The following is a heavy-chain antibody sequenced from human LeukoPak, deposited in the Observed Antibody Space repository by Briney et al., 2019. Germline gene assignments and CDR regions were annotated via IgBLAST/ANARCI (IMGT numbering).Heavy chain of an antibody. CDR1: GFTFSSYS. D-gene: IGHD3-9*01. J-gene: IGHJ4*02. Sequence: GGSLRLSCAASGFTFSSYSMNWVRQAPGKGLEWVSSISSSSSYIYYADSVKGRFTISRDNAKNSLYLQMNSLRAEDTAVYYCARDAIPSRYYDILTGHFDYWGQGTLVTVSS. V-gene: IGHV3-21*01. CDR2: ISSSSSYI. CDR3: ARDAIPSRYYDILTGHFDY.